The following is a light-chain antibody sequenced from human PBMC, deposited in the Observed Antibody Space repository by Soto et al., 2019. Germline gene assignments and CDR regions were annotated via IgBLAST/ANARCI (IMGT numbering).Light chain of an antibody. CDR1: QDISNY. V-gene: IGKV1-33*01. CDR3: QQYDNLSWT. Sequence: DIQMTQSPSSLSASVGDRVTITCQASQDISNYLNWYQQKPGKAPKLLIYVASNLETGVPSRFSRSGSGTDFTFTISSLQPEDIATYYCQQYDNLSWTFGQGTKVEIK. J-gene: IGKJ1*01. CDR2: VAS.